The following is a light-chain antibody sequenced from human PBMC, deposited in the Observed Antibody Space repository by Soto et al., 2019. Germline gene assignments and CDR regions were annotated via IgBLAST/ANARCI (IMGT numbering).Light chain of an antibody. Sequence: DIQLTQSPSFLSASVGDRVTITCRASQDISSFLAWYQQKPGKAPKLLIYAASTLQSGVPSRFSGSGSGTDFTLTSSSLQPEDFATYYCQQLKTYPWTFGQGTKVDIK. CDR3: QQLKTYPWT. V-gene: IGKV1-9*01. J-gene: IGKJ1*01. CDR1: QDISSF. CDR2: AAS.